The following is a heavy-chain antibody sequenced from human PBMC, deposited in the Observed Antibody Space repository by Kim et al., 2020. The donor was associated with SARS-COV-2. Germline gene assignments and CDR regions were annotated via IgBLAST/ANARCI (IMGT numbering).Heavy chain of an antibody. Sequence: GGSLRLSCAASGFTFSSYGMHWVRQAPGKGLEWVAVIWYDGSNKYYADSVKGRFTISRDNSKNTLYLQMNSLRAEDTAVYYCARDHIAVPDGTPDYYYYGMDVWGQGTTVTVSS. V-gene: IGHV3-33*01. D-gene: IGHD6-19*01. CDR3: ARDHIAVPDGTPDYYYYGMDV. CDR2: IWYDGSNK. CDR1: GFTFSSYG. J-gene: IGHJ6*02.